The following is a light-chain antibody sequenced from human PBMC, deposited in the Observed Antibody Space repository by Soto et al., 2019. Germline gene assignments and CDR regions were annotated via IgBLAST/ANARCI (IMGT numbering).Light chain of an antibody. CDR1: HSVSSD. CDR3: QQYNNWPPWT. V-gene: IGKV3-15*01. J-gene: IGKJ1*01. CDR2: GAS. Sequence: EIVMTQSPATLSVSPGERAPLSCRASHSVSSDLAWYQQQPGRAPRLLIYGASTRATGIPARFSGSGSGTEFTLTIGSLQSEDFAVYYCQQYNNWPPWTFGQGTKVDIK.